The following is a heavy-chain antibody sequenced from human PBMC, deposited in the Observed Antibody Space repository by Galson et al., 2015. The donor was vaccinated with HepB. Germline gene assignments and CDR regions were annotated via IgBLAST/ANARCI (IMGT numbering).Heavy chain of an antibody. CDR1: GFTFSSYW. Sequence: SLRLSCAASGFTFSSYWMHWVRQAPGKGLVWVSRISTDGSSTSYADSVKGRFTISRDNAKNTLYLQMNSLRPEDTAVYYCARGQDYWGQGTLVTVSS. CDR3: ARGQDY. CDR2: ISTDGSST. V-gene: IGHV3-74*01. J-gene: IGHJ4*02.